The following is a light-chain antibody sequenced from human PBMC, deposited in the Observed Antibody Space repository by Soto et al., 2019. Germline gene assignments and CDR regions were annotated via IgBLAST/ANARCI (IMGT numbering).Light chain of an antibody. CDR3: QQYNNWPPMT. J-gene: IGKJ1*01. CDR1: QSVSSN. Sequence: EIVMTQSPATLSVSLGERATLSCRASQSVSSNLAWYQQKPGQAPRLLIYGASTRATGIPARFSGSGSGTEFTLTISSLQSEDFAVYYCQQYNNWPPMTFGQGTKV. V-gene: IGKV3-15*01. CDR2: GAS.